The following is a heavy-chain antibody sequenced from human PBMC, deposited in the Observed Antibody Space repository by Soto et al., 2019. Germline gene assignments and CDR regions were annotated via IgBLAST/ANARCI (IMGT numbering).Heavy chain of an antibody. V-gene: IGHV5-10-1*01. D-gene: IGHD3-22*01. J-gene: IGHJ6*02. CDR3: ARQSRYYYDSSGGMDV. CDR2: IDPSDSYT. CDR1: GYSFTIYW. Sequence: GESLKISCKGSGYSFTIYWISWVRQMPGKGLEWMGRIDPSDSYTNYSPSFQGHVTISADKSISTAYLQWSSLKASDTAMYYCARQSRYYYDSSGGMDVWGQGTTVTVSS.